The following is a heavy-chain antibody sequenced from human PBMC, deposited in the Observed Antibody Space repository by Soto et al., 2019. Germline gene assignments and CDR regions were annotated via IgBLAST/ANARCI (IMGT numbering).Heavy chain of an antibody. Sequence: PSETLSLTCAVSGGSISGSYHYWGWLRQSPGRGPEWIGSVFYTGFTSYNPSLESRVSVSVDTSKNQFSLKVSAVTAADTAVYYCASSQKGYNWNYFDHWGQGALVTVSS. J-gene: IGHJ4*02. V-gene: IGHV4-39*01. CDR2: VFYTGFT. D-gene: IGHD1-20*01. CDR3: ASSQKGYNWNYFDH. CDR1: GGSISGSYHY.